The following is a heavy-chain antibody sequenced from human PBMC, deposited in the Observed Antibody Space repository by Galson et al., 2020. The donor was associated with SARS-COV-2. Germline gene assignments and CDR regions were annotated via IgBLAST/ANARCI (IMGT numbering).Heavy chain of an antibody. D-gene: IGHD2-2*01. CDR2: ISESGGTT. Sequence: GGSLRLSCAASGFSFSNYAMTWVRQAPGKGLEWVAGISESGGTTYYADSVKGRFTISRDNSKNTLYLQMNSLRAEDTAVYYCAKDREYCNSFRCSRGLLYYYYYYYMDVGGKGSTVTVSS. J-gene: IGHJ6*03. CDR3: AKDREYCNSFRCSRGLLYYYYYYYMDV. V-gene: IGHV3-23*01. CDR1: GFSFSNYA.